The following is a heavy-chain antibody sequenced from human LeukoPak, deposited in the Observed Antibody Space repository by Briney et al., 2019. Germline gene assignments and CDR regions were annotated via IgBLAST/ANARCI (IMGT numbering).Heavy chain of an antibody. D-gene: IGHD4-4*01. CDR3: TRTLQSGHSDY. V-gene: IGHV4-59*08. J-gene: IGHJ4*02. Sequence: EPLSLTCSVSGGSLIGYYWSWIRQPPEKGLEWIAYIYNDGRTNYNPSLKSRATISVDTSHNQFSLKLKSVTAADTAVYFCTRTLQSGHSDYWGQGTRVTVSS. CDR1: GGSLIGYY. CDR2: IYNDGRT.